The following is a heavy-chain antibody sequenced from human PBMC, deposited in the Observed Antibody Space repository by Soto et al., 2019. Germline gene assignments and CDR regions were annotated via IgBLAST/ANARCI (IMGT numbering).Heavy chain of an antibody. Sequence: GGSLRLSCAASGFTFSTYAMNWVRQAPGKGLEWVSALSGSGGSTYYGDSVKGRFTISRDNSKNTLYLQMNSLRAEDTAVYYCAKSFQRYQLDYYYMDVWGKGTTVTVSS. V-gene: IGHV3-23*01. CDR3: AKSFQRYQLDYYYMDV. CDR2: LSGSGGST. J-gene: IGHJ6*03. CDR1: GFTFSTYA. D-gene: IGHD2-2*01.